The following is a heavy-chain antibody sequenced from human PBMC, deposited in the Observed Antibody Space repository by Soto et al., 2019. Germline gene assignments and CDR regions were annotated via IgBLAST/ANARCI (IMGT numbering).Heavy chain of an antibody. D-gene: IGHD3-10*01. J-gene: IGHJ5*02. Sequence: QVQLVQSGAEVKKPGSSVKVSCKAPGATFSSYAISWVRQAPGQGLEWMGGIIPIFGTANYAQKFQGRVTITADKSTSTADMELSSLRSEDTAMYYCALVRPDYYGSGRLGWFDHWGQGPLVTVSS. CDR3: ALVRPDYYGSGRLGWFDH. CDR1: GATFSSYA. CDR2: IIPIFGTA. V-gene: IGHV1-69*06.